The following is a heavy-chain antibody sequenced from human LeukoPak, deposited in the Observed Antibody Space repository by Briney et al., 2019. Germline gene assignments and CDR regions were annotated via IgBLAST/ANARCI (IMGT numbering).Heavy chain of an antibody. Sequence: GGSLRLSCAASGFTFSSYWMSWVRQAPGKGLEWVANIKQDGSEKYYVDSVKGRFTISRDNAKNSLYLQMNSLRAEDTAVYYCARDTTIGSSWQEYFQHWGQGTLVTVSS. J-gene: IGHJ1*01. CDR1: GFTFSSYW. CDR3: ARDTTIGSSWQEYFQH. V-gene: IGHV3-7*01. CDR2: IKQDGSEK. D-gene: IGHD6-13*01.